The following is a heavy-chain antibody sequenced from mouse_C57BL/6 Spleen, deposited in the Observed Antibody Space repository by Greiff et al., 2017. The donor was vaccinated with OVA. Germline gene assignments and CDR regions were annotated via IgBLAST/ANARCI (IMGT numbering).Heavy chain of an antibody. Sequence: QVQLQQPGAELVKPGDSVKLSCKASGYTFTSYWMQWVNQRPGQGLGWIGEIDPSDSYTNYNQKVKGKATLTVDTSSSTAYMQLSSLTSEDSAVYYCAREKGNSSWIAYWGQGTLVTVSA. CDR1: GYTFTSYW. CDR3: AREKGNSSWIAY. V-gene: IGHV1-50*01. CDR2: IDPSDSYT. J-gene: IGHJ3*01.